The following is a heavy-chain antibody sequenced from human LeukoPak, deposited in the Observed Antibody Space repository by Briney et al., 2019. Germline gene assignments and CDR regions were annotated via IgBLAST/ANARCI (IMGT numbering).Heavy chain of an antibody. CDR1: GYTFTSYY. Sequence: PVASVKVSCKASGYTFTSYYMHWVRQAPGQGLEWMGIINPSGGSTSYAQKFQGRVTMTRDTSTSTVYMELSSLGSEDTAVYYCAREVVVVPAAIRKFDYWGQGTLVTVSS. V-gene: IGHV1-46*01. J-gene: IGHJ4*02. D-gene: IGHD2-2*02. CDR2: INPSGGST. CDR3: AREVVVVPAAIRKFDY.